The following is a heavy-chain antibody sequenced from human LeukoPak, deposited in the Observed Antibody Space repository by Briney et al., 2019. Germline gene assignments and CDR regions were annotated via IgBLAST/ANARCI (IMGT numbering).Heavy chain of an antibody. CDR1: GYTFTSYA. CDR3: AREGLRYFDSLPQYGMDV. J-gene: IGHJ6*04. CDR2: INAGNGNT. D-gene: IGHD3-9*01. Sequence: ASVKVSCKASGYTFTSYAMHWVRQAPGQRLEWMGWINAGNGNTKFPQKFQGRVTITRDTSASTAYMELSSLRSEDTAVYYCAREGLRYFDSLPQYGMDVWGKGTTVTVSS. V-gene: IGHV1-3*01.